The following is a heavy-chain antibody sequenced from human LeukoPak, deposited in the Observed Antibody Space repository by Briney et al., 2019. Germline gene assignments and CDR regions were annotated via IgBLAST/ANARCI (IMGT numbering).Heavy chain of an antibody. CDR3: ARLWFGELLSWFDP. Sequence: ASVKVSCKASGYTFISYGISWVRQAPGQGLEWMGWISAYNGNTNYAQKLQGRVTMTTDTSTSTAYMELRSLRSDDTAVYYCARLWFGELLSWFDPWGQGTLVTVSS. D-gene: IGHD3-10*01. CDR1: GYTFISYG. CDR2: ISAYNGNT. J-gene: IGHJ5*02. V-gene: IGHV1-18*01.